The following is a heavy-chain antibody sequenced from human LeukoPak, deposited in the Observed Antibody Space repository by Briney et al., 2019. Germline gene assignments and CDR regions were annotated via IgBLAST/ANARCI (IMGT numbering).Heavy chain of an antibody. CDR3: AREGGRQWLVSGALDS. CDR1: DDSVSSSRYY. V-gene: IGHV4-61*01. J-gene: IGHJ5*01. CDR2: IYHGSA. D-gene: IGHD6-19*01. Sequence: TETLSLTGTVSDDSVSSSRYYWTWIRQPPGKGLEWIGYIYHGSATYNPSLESRVTLSMDTSKNQYSLKMTSVTAADTAVYYCAREGGRQWLVSGALDSWGQGTLVTVSS.